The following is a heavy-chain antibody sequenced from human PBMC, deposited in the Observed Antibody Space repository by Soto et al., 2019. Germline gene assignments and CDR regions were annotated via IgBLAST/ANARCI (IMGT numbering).Heavy chain of an antibody. CDR3: ARPITMIVVDTDAFDI. V-gene: IGHV5-51*01. CDR1: GYSFTSYW. Sequence: GESLKISCKGSGYSFTSYWIGWVRQMPGKGLEWMGIIYPGDSDTRYSPSFQGQVTISADKSISTAYLQWSSLKASDTAMYYCARPITMIVVDTDAFDIWGQGTMATVSS. D-gene: IGHD3-22*01. CDR2: IYPGDSDT. J-gene: IGHJ3*02.